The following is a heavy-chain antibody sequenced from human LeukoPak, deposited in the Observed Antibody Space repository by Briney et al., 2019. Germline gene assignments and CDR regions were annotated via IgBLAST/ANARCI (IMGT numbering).Heavy chain of an antibody. CDR1: GGSISGSYYY. CDR3: ARHLGT. V-gene: IGHV4-39*01. J-gene: IGHJ4*02. D-gene: IGHD3/OR15-3a*01. Sequence: PSETLSLTCTVSGGSISGSYYYWGWIRQPPGKGLEWIGSIYYSRSTYYNPSLKSRVTISVDTSKNQFSLKLRSVTAADTAVYYCARHLGTWGQGTLVTVSS. CDR2: IYYSRST.